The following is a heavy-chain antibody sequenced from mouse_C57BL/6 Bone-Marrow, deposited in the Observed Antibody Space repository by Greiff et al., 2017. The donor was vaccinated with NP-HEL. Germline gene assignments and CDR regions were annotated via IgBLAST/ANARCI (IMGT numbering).Heavy chain of an antibody. J-gene: IGHJ4*01. V-gene: IGHV1-26*01. CDR3: ASITTVVEGAMDY. CDR2: INPNNGGT. CDR1: GYTFTDYY. D-gene: IGHD1-1*01. Sequence: EVQLQQSGPELVKPGASVKISCKASGYTFTDYYMNWVKQSHGKSLEWIGDINPNNGGTSYNQKFKAKATLTVDKSSSTAYMELRSLTSEDSAVYYCASITTVVEGAMDYWGQGTSVTVSS.